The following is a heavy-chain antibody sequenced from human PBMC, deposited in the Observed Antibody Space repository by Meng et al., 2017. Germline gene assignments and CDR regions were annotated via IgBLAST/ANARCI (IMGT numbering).Heavy chain of an antibody. CDR3: ARDLRYDSSGYYY. CDR2: INAGNGNT. CDR1: GYTFTSYA. Sequence: QGQLVESGAEVEKPGASVKVSCQASGYTFTSYAMHWVRQAPRQRLEWMGLINAGNGNTKYSQKFQGRVTITRDTSASTAYMELSSLRSEDTAVYYCARDLRYDSSGYYYWGRGTLVTVSS. D-gene: IGHD3-22*01. J-gene: IGHJ4*02. V-gene: IGHV1-3*01.